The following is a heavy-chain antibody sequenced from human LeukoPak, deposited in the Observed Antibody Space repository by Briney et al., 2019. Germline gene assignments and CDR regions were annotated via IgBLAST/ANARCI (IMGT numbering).Heavy chain of an antibody. CDR3: ARDWRTQVLHPYYFEY. V-gene: IGHV3-21*01. CDR2: ISSVSGYI. CDR1: GFTFSSYS. J-gene: IGHJ4*02. D-gene: IGHD3-16*01. Sequence: GGSLRLSCAASGFTFSSYSMNWVRQAPGRGLEWVSFISSVSGYIYYADSVKDRFTISRDNARNSLYLQMNSLRAEDTAVYYCARDWRTQVLHPYYFEYWGQGVLVTISS.